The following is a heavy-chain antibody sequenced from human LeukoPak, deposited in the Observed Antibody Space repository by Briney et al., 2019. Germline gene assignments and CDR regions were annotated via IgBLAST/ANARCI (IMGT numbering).Heavy chain of an antibody. D-gene: IGHD3-22*01. CDR1: GYTFTSYY. Sequence: ASVKVSCKASGYTFTSYYMHWMRQAPGQRLEWMGWINAGNGNTKYSQKFQGRVTITRDTSANTAYMKLSSLRSEDTAVYYCATYDSSGDLGYWGQGTLVTVSS. V-gene: IGHV1-3*01. J-gene: IGHJ4*02. CDR3: ATYDSSGDLGY. CDR2: INAGNGNT.